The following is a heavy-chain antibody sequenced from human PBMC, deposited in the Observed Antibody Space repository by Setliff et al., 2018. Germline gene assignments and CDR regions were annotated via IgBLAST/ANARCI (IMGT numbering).Heavy chain of an antibody. CDR3: ARDYYDDGSGSSWYLSSYGDY. Sequence: GGSLRLSCVASGFTFSSFWMSWVRQAPGKGLEWVANIKKDGREKYYVGSVRGRFTISRDNAKESMYLQMDSLRAEDTAVYYCARDYYDDGSGSSWYLSSYGDYWGQGTLVTVSS. V-gene: IGHV3-7*01. CDR1: GFTFSSFW. D-gene: IGHD6-13*01. J-gene: IGHJ4*02. CDR2: IKKDGREK.